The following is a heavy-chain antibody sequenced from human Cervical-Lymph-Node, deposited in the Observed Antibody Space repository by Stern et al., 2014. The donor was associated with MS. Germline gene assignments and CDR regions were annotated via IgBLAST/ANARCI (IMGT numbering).Heavy chain of an antibody. CDR2: INHSGST. V-gene: IGHV4-34*01. CDR1: GGSFSGYY. Sequence: QVQLQQWGAGLLKPSETLSLTCAVYGGSFSGYYWSWIRQPPGKGLEWIGEINHSGSTNYNPSLKSRVTISVDTSKNQFSLKLSSVTAADTAVYYCARDAHWDYYDSSGYYYWGQGTLVTVSS. CDR3: ARDAHWDYYDSSGYYY. D-gene: IGHD3-22*01. J-gene: IGHJ4*02.